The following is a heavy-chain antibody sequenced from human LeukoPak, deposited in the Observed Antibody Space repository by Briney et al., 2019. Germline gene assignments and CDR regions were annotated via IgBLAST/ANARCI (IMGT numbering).Heavy chain of an antibody. CDR2: IYYSGST. CDR3: ARGMIRPGGAFDI. J-gene: IGHJ3*02. D-gene: IGHD3-22*01. CDR1: GGSISSYY. V-gene: IGHV4-59*01. Sequence: PSETLSLTCTVSGGSISSYYWSWIRQPPGKGLEWIGYIYYSGSTNYNPSLKSRVTISVDTSKNQFSLKLSSVTAADTAVYYCARGMIRPGGAFDIWGQGTMVTVSS.